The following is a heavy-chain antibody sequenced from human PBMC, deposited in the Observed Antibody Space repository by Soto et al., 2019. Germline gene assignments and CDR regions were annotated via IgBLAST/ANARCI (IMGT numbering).Heavy chain of an antibody. J-gene: IGHJ6*02. CDR2: ISWNSGSI. Sequence: LRLSCAASGFTFDDYAMHWVRQAPGKGLEWVSGISWNSGSIGYADSVKGRFTISRDNAKNSLYLQMNSLRAEDTALYYCAKDLLGGSCPCNGMDVWGQGTTVTVSS. D-gene: IGHD2-15*01. CDR1: GFTFDDYA. V-gene: IGHV3-9*01. CDR3: AKDLLGGSCPCNGMDV.